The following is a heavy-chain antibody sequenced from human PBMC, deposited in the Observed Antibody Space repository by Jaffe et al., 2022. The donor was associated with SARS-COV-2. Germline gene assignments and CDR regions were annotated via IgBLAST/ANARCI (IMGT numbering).Heavy chain of an antibody. Sequence: EVQLVESGGGLVQPGGSLRLSCAASGFTFSSSWMHWVRQAPGKGLVWVSRIKTDGSTTHYADSVKGRFTISRDNAKNTLYLQMNSLRAEDTAVYYCARDHYGYNSIDYWGQGTLVTVSS. V-gene: IGHV3-74*01. D-gene: IGHD5-12*01. CDR2: IKTDGSTT. CDR3: ARDHYGYNSIDY. CDR1: GFTFSSSW. J-gene: IGHJ4*02.